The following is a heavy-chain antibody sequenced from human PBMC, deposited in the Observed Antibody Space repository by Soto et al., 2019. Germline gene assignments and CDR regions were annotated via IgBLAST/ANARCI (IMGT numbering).Heavy chain of an antibody. V-gene: IGHV1-8*01. CDR1: GYTFTSYD. CDR3: ARGLTIFGVVMTYYYGMDV. J-gene: IGHJ6*02. D-gene: IGHD3-3*01. Sequence: QVQLVQSGAEVKKPGASVKVSCKASGYTFTSYDINWVRQATGQGLEWMGWMNPNSGNTGYAQKFLGRVTMTRNTSISTAYMELSSLRSEDTAVYYCARGLTIFGVVMTYYYGMDVWGQGTTVTVSS. CDR2: MNPNSGNT.